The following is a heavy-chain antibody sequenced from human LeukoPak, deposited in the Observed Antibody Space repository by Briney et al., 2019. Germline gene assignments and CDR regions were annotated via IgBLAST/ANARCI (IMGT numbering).Heavy chain of an antibody. D-gene: IGHD6-19*01. CDR1: GDSITSYY. CDR3: ARLSSGWPLDY. J-gene: IGHJ4*02. Sequence: SETLSLTCSVSGDSITSYYWSWIRQPPGKGLQWIGYINYSGRTNYNPSVKSRVTISVDTSKNQFSLKLISVTAADTAVYYCARLSSGWPLDYWGQGTLVTVSS. V-gene: IGHV4-59*01. CDR2: INYSGRT.